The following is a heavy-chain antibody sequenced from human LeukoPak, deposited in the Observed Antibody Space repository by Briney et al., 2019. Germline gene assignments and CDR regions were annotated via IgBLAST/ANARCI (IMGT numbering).Heavy chain of an antibody. J-gene: IGHJ3*02. CDR3: ARERGVVVVPAAPDAFDI. CDR2: IYTSGST. Sequence: PSETLSLTCTVSGGSISSYYWSWIRQPAGKGLEWIGRIYTSGSTNYNPSLKSRVTMSVDKSKNQFSLKLSSVTAADTAVYYCARERGVVVVPAAPDAFDIWGQGTMVTVSS. D-gene: IGHD2-2*01. V-gene: IGHV4-4*07. CDR1: GGSISSYY.